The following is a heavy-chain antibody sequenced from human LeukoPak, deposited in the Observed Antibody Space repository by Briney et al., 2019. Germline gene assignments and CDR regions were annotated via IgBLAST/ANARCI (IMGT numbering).Heavy chain of an antibody. V-gene: IGHV4-59*01. CDR1: GGSLNSYY. D-gene: IGHD3-22*01. CDR2: IYYSGST. J-gene: IGHJ3*02. CDR3: ARGQLTYYYDSSGYTDVFDI. Sequence: SETLSLTCTVSGGSLNSYYWSWIRQPPGKGLEWIGYIYYSGSTNYNPSLKSRVTISVDTSKNQFSLKLSSVTAADTAVYYCARGQLTYYYDSSGYTDVFDIWGQGTMVTVSS.